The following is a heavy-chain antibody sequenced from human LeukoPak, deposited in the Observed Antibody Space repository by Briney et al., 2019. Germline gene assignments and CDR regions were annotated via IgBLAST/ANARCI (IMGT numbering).Heavy chain of an antibody. Sequence: GSLRLSCAASGFTFGNSWLHWVRQAPGKGLVWVSLINADGSTTSYADSVKGRFTISRDNARNTLSLQMNSLTIEDTAVYYCVVVVEPPDSDGFDVWGQGTMITVSS. J-gene: IGHJ3*01. CDR2: INADGSTT. D-gene: IGHD1-14*01. CDR3: VVVVEPPDSDGFDV. V-gene: IGHV3-74*01. CDR1: GFTFGNSW.